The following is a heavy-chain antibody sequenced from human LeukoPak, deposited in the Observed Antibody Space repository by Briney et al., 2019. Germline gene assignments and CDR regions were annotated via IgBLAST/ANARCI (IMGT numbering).Heavy chain of an antibody. Sequence: PSETLSLTCTVSGGSVSSGNYYWSWIRQPPGKGLEWIGYIYYSGSTNYNPSLKSRVTISVDTSKNQFSLKLSSVTAADTAVYYCAGLYSGSYSYTSDAFDIWGQGTMVTVSS. J-gene: IGHJ3*02. V-gene: IGHV4-61*01. D-gene: IGHD1-26*01. CDR1: GGSVSSGNYY. CDR2: IYYSGST. CDR3: AGLYSGSYSYTSDAFDI.